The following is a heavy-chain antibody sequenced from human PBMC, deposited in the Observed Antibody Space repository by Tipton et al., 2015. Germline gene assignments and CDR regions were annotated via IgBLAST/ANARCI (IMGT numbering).Heavy chain of an antibody. J-gene: IGHJ6*02. D-gene: IGHD3-10*01. CDR1: GFTFSSYA. CDR3: ARDSDTYYYGLDV. V-gene: IGHV3-53*01. Sequence: SLRLSCAASGFTFSSYAMSWVRQAPEKGLEWVSVIYADGSTYYTDFVKGRFTISRDNSKNTLYLQMNSLRAEDTAVYYCARDSDTYYYGLDVWGQGTTVTVSS. CDR2: IYADGST.